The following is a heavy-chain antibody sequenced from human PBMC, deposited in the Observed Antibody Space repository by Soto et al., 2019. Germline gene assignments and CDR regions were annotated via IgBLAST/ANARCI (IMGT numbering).Heavy chain of an antibody. CDR3: ARRYCASDNCPLFYYFVDL. D-gene: IGHD2-21*02. V-gene: IGHV1-69*01. CDR2: IIPVFRSA. CDR1: GGTFNKFA. Sequence: VQLVQSGAEVKKTGSSVKVSCKASGGTFNKFAISWVRQAPGQGFEWMGGIIPVFRSANYAQRFRGRITITADEYTSTVYLYLNDLRSDDTAVYYCARRYCASDNCPLFYYFVDLWGLGTTVTVSS. J-gene: IGHJ6*02.